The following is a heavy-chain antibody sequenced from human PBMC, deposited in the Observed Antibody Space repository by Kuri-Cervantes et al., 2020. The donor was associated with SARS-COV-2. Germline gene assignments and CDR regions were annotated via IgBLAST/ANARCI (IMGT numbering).Heavy chain of an antibody. CDR3: ARVRYSSSFYVY. Sequence: GESLKISCAASEFTFSSYAMSWVRQAPGKGLEWVSAISGSGGSTYYADSVKGRFTISRDNSKNTLYLQMNSLRAEDTAVYYCARVRYSSSFYVYWGRGTLVTVAS. J-gene: IGHJ4*02. CDR2: ISGSGGST. CDR1: EFTFSSYA. D-gene: IGHD6-13*01. V-gene: IGHV3-23*01.